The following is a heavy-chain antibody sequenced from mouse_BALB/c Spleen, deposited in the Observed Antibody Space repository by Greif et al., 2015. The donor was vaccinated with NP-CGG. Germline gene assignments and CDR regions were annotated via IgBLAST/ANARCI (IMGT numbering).Heavy chain of an antibody. CDR1: GYTFTSYY. Sequence: SGAELVKPRASVKLSCKASGYTFTSYYMYWVKQRPGQGLEWIGEINPSNGGTNFNEKFKSKATLTVDKSSSTAYMQLSSLTSEDSAVYYCTRSGYYAMDYWGQGTSVTVSS. V-gene: IGHV1S81*02. CDR3: TRSGYYAMDY. CDR2: INPSNGGT. J-gene: IGHJ4*01. D-gene: IGHD3-1*01.